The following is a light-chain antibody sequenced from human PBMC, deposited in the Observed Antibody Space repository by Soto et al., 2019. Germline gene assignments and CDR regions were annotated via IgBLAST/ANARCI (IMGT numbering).Light chain of an antibody. Sequence: DIQMTQSPSTLSASVGDRVTITCRASQSISSWLAWYQQKPGKAPKLLIYDASSLESGVPSRFSGSGSGTEFTLTISSLQPDDFATYYCQQGYTTRWTFGQGTKVDIK. J-gene: IGKJ1*01. CDR1: QSISSW. CDR2: DAS. V-gene: IGKV1-5*01. CDR3: QQGYTTRWT.